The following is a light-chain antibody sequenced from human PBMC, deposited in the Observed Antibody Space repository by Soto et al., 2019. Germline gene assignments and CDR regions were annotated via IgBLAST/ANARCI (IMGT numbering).Light chain of an antibody. J-gene: IGLJ2*01. CDR1: SGDIGTYKY. CDR3: TSYAGSKYRL. Sequence: QSVLTQPPSASGSLGQSVTISCTGTSGDIGTYKYVSWYQHLPGQAPKLIIYDVTDRPSGVPDRFSGSKSGNTASLAVSGLQTDDEADYYCTSYAGSKYRLFGGGTQLTVL. CDR2: DVT. V-gene: IGLV2-8*01.